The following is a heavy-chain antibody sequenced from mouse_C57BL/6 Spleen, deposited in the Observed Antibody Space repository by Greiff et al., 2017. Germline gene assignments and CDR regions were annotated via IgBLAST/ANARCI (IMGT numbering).Heavy chain of an antibody. CDR3: ARGDGNYGGDFDY. Sequence: QVQLQQPGAELVRPGSSVKLSCKASGYTFTSYWMDWVKQRPGQGLEWIGNIYPSDSETHYNQKFKDKATLTVDKSSSTAYMQLSSLTSEDSAVYYGARGDGNYGGDFDYWGQGTTLTVSS. V-gene: IGHV1-61*01. CDR2: IYPSDSET. J-gene: IGHJ2*01. D-gene: IGHD2-1*01. CDR1: GYTFTSYW.